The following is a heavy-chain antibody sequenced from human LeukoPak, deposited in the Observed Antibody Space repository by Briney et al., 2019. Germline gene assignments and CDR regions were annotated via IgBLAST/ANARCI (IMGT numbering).Heavy chain of an antibody. CDR1: GYSISTGYY. Sequence: SETLSLTCTVSGYSISTGYYWDWIRQPPGKGLEWIGTFYHGGSTNYNPSLKSRVTISVDTSKNQFSLKLSSVTAADTAVYYCARHGGYSYGYYYYYMDVWGKGTTVTVSS. V-gene: IGHV4-38-2*02. J-gene: IGHJ6*03. CDR3: ARHGGYSYGYYYYYMDV. CDR2: FYHGGST. D-gene: IGHD5-18*01.